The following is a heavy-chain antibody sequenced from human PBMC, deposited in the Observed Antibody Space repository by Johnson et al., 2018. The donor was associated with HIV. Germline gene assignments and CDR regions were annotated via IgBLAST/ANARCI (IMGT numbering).Heavy chain of an antibody. CDR3: ASGDDDGF. J-gene: IGHJ3*01. V-gene: IGHV3-30*14. D-gene: IGHD5-12*01. Sequence: QVQLVESGGGVVRPGRSLRLSCAASVFTFSNYPMHWVRQAPGKGLEWVAVISFDGSNKFYADSVKGRFTISRDNSKNTLYLQMNSLRAEDTAVYFCASGDDDGFWGQGTKVTVSS. CDR1: VFTFSNYP. CDR2: ISFDGSNK.